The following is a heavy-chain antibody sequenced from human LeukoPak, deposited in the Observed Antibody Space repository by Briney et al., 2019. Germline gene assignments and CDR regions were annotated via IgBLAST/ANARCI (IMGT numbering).Heavy chain of an antibody. CDR2: ISGSGGST. CDR3: AKVESIAVALPDY. D-gene: IGHD6-19*01. Sequence: LSGGSLRLSCAASGFTFSSYAMSWVRQAPGKGLEWVSAISGSGGSTYYADSVKGRLTISRDNSKNTLYLQMNSLRAEDTAVYYCAKVESIAVALPDYWGQGTLVTVSS. CDR1: GFTFSSYA. V-gene: IGHV3-23*01. J-gene: IGHJ4*02.